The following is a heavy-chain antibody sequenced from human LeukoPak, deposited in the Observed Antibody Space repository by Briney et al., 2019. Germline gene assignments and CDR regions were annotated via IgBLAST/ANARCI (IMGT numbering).Heavy chain of an antibody. Sequence: GGSLRLSCAASGFTFSSYGMHWVRQAPGKGLEWVAVIWYDGSNKYYADSVKGRFTISRDNSKNTLYLQMNSLRAEDTAVYYCAKIPTNSSGWGYWGQGTLVTVSS. CDR3: AKIPTNSSGWGY. CDR2: IWYDGSNK. J-gene: IGHJ4*02. CDR1: GFTFSSYG. D-gene: IGHD6-19*01. V-gene: IGHV3-33*06.